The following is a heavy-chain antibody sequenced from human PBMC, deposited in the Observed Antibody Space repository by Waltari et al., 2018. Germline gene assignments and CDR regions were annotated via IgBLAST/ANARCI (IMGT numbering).Heavy chain of an antibody. J-gene: IGHJ3*01. CDR3: AKDVVGYTWDEGVDTIDV. V-gene: IGHV3-53*01. Sequence: EIELVESGGGLSPSGGSLKLSCAASGFSVSSSFMTWVRRAPGKGLEFVAILYSAGATYYSQSLRGRFLIARDNSKNILYLQMDDLTAEDTAVYYCAKDVVGYTWDEGVDTIDVWGQGAEVVVSS. D-gene: IGHD3-3*01. CDR1: GFSVSSSF. CDR2: LYSAGAT.